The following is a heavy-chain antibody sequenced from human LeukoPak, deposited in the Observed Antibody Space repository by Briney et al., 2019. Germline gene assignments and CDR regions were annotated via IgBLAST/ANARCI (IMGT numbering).Heavy chain of an antibody. J-gene: IGHJ6*02. CDR3: ARYIHPQGLVGYAMDV. Sequence: SVKVSCKAPGGPFNSYAINWVRQAPGQGLEWMGRIIVILGVTNYAQRFQGRVTITAHKSTPTAYMELSSLTSEDTAVYYCARYIHPQGLVGYAMDVWGQGTTVIVSS. CDR2: IIVILGVT. V-gene: IGHV1-69*04. D-gene: IGHD2-15*01. CDR1: GGPFNSYA.